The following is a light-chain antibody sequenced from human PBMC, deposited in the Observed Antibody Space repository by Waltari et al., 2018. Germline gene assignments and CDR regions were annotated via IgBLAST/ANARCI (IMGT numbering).Light chain of an antibody. Sequence: SYELTQPPSVSVSPGQTARITCSGDELPKHYTHWYRQRPGQAPVVVISKDSQRASGIPERFSGSSSGTTGTLTITGVQAEDEADYYCQSADSSGAYVFGTGTKVTVL. CDR1: ELPKHY. CDR2: KDS. J-gene: IGLJ1*01. V-gene: IGLV3-25*03. CDR3: QSADSSGAYV.